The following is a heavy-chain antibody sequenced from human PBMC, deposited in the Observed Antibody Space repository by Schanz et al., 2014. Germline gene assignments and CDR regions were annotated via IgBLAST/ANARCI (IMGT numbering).Heavy chain of an antibody. V-gene: IGHV3-23*01. J-gene: IGHJ3*01. CDR1: GFNFKAYA. Sequence: EAQLLESGGGLVQPGGSLRLSCAASGFNFKAYAMSWVRQAPGKGLEWVSALTGSGTTTYYADSVKGRFTISRDNSKNSLYLQMNSLRAEDTGVYYCARGREVVAKIFDVWGQGTMVTVSS. D-gene: IGHD3-22*01. CDR3: ARGREVVAKIFDV. CDR2: LTGSGTTT.